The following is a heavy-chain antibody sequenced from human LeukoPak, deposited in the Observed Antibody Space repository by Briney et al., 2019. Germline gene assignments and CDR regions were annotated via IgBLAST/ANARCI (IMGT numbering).Heavy chain of an antibody. D-gene: IGHD1-26*01. CDR2: IYHSGST. J-gene: IGHJ5*02. CDR3: AREDSGSYQNWFDP. CDR1: GGSISSGGYS. V-gene: IGHV4-30-2*01. Sequence: SETLSLTCAVFGGSISSGGYSWSWIRQPPGKGLEWIGYIYHSGSTYYNPSLKSRVTISADGSKNQFSLKLSSVTAADTAVYYCAREDSGSYQNWFDPWGQGTLVTVSS.